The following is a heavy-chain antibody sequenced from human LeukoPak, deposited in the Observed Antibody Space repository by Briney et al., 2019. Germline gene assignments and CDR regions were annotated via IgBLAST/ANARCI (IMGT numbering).Heavy chain of an antibody. Sequence: GGSMRLSCAASRFTFSSYEMNWVRQAPGKGREWVSYISSSGSTIYYADSVKGRFTISRDNAKNSLYLQMNSLRAEDTAVYDCASTTPRTQFAFDILLGGTMVTVCS. CDR2: ISSSGSTI. CDR3: ASTTPRTQFAFDI. D-gene: IGHD1-26*01. J-gene: IGHJ3*02. V-gene: IGHV3-48*03. CDR1: RFTFSSYE.